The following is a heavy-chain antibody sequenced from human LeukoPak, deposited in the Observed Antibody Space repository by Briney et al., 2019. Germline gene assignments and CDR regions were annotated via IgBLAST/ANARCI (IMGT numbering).Heavy chain of an antibody. CDR2: IYYSGST. CDR3: ARDWNSENNY. D-gene: IGHD1/OR15-1a*01. V-gene: IGHV4-39*07. Sequence: SETLSLTCTVSGGSISSSSYYWGWIRQPPGKGLEWIGSIYYSGSTYYNPSLKGRVTISVDTSKNQFSLKLSSVTAADTAVYYCARDWNSENNYWGQGTLVTVSS. J-gene: IGHJ4*02. CDR1: GGSISSSSYY.